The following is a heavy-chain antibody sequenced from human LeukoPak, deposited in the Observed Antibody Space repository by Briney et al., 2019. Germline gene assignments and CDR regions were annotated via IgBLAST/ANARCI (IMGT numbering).Heavy chain of an antibody. CDR2: IYHSGST. D-gene: IGHD2-2*01. J-gene: IGHJ4*02. CDR1: GGSISSGGYY. CDR3: ARDGVEGVPASDY. V-gene: IGHV4-30-2*01. Sequence: SQTLSLTCTVSGGSISSGGYYWSWIRQPPGKGLEWIGYIYHSGSTYYNPSLKSRVTISVDRSKNQFSLKLSSVTAADTAVYYCARDGVEGVPASDYWGQGTLVTVSS.